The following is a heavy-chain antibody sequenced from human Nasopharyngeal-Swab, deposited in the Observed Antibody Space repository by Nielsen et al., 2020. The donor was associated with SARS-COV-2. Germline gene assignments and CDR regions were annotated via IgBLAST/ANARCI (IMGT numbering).Heavy chain of an antibody. J-gene: IGHJ5*02. V-gene: IGHV3-33*01. CDR2: IWYDGNNK. Sequence: GGSLRLSCAASGFMFSSYGMHWVRQAPGKGLEWVAVIWYDGNNKYYADSVKGRFTISRDNSKNTLYLQMNSLRAEDTAVYYCARAYDLWFGEQGDFDPWGQGTLVTVSS. D-gene: IGHD3-10*01. CDR3: ARAYDLWFGEQGDFDP. CDR1: GFMFSSYG.